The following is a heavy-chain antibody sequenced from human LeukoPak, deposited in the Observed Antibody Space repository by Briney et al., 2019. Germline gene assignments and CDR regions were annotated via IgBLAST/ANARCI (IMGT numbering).Heavy chain of an antibody. Sequence: SVKVSCKASGGTFSSYAISWVRQAPGHGLEWMGGIIPIFDTANYAQKFPGRVTITADESASTAYMELRSLRSDDTAVYYCARVVPYYDFGSGYWNFSNKWFDPWGQGTLVTVSS. CDR3: ARVVPYYDFGSGYWNFSNKWFDP. V-gene: IGHV1-69*13. CDR2: IIPIFDTA. J-gene: IGHJ5*02. D-gene: IGHD3-3*01. CDR1: GGTFSSYA.